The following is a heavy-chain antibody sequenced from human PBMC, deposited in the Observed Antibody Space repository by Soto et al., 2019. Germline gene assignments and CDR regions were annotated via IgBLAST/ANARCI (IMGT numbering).Heavy chain of an antibody. CDR2: ISASGGGT. CDR1: AFTFNTYA. D-gene: IGHD1-26*01. CDR3: AKSGGASPYYFDY. Sequence: EVQLLESGGGLVQPGGSLRLSCAASAFTFNTYAIGWVRQAPGKGLEWVSAISASGGGTYYADSVKGRFTISRDTSKNTLYLQMNSLRADDTAVYYCAKSGGASPYYFDYWGRGTLVTVSS. V-gene: IGHV3-23*01. J-gene: IGHJ4*02.